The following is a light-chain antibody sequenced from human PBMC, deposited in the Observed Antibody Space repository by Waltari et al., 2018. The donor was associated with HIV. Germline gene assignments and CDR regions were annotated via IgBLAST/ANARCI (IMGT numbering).Light chain of an antibody. J-gene: IGLJ3*02. CDR2: GNN. V-gene: IGLV1-40*01. CDR1: SSNIGARAHFD. CDR3: QSYDTRLSGSV. Sequence: QSVLTQPPSVSGAPGQTVTISCTGSSSNIGARAHFDVHWYQQLPGTAPKLLIYGNNNLPSGVPDRFSCSKSGASASLAITGLQAEDEADYYCQSYDTRLSGSVFGGGTKLTVL.